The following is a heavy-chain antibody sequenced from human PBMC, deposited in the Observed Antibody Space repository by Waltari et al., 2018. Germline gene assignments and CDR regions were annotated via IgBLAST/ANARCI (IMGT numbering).Heavy chain of an antibody. V-gene: IGHV4-38-2*02. CDR2: IYYTGRT. Sequence: QVQLQESGPGLVKPSETLSLTCSVSGYSISSGYHWAWFRQPPGKGLEWVGAIYYTGRTGYGPSLKSRVTISADTSKNQFSRKVRSVTAADTAVYYCVKRGPPDDWGQGTLVTVSS. CDR1: GYSISSGYH. J-gene: IGHJ4*02. CDR3: VKRGPPDD.